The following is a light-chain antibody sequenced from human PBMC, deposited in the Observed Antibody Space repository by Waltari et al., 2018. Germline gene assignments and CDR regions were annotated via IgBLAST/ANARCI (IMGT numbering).Light chain of an antibody. V-gene: IGKV3-11*01. CDR2: GAS. CDR1: QNVASY. CDR3: QQYRNLPAT. J-gene: IGKJ4*02. Sequence: CRARQNVASYLCWYQLKPGQAPRLLIYGASTRATGIPDRFSGSGSGTDFSLTISNLEPEDFAVYYCQQYRNLPATFGGGTKVEIK.